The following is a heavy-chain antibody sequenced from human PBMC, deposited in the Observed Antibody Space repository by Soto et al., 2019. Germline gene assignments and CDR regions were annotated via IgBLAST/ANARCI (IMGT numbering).Heavy chain of an antibody. CDR1: GFTFSNAW. CDR2: IKSKTDGGTT. CDR3: TTDLAQEPMGDYADPNDY. D-gene: IGHD4-17*01. J-gene: IGHJ4*02. Sequence: GGSLRLSCAASGFTFSNAWMSWVRQAPGKGLEWVGRIKSKTDGGTTDYAAPVKGRFTISREDSKNTLYLQMNSLKTEDTAVYYCTTDLAQEPMGDYADPNDYWGQGTLVTVSS. V-gene: IGHV3-15*01.